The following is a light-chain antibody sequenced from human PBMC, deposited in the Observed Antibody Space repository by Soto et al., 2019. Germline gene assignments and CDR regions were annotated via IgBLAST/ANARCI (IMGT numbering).Light chain of an antibody. CDR3: LHYNSHPRT. J-gene: IGKJ1*01. Sequence: DIQMTQSPSSLSASVGDRVTITCRASQDIRNHLGWYQKKSGKAPKRLIYDASNLQSVVPSKFSGSGPGTKFTVTIMSLQHEELASYDSLHYNSHPRTFGKGTKVEVK. V-gene: IGKV1-17*01. CDR2: DAS. CDR1: QDIRNH.